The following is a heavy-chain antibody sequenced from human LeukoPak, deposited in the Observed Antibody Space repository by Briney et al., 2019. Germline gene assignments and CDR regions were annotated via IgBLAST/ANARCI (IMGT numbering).Heavy chain of an antibody. V-gene: IGHV1-69*13. CDR2: IIPIFGTA. Sequence: ASVNVSCKASGYTFTSYYMHWVRQAPGQGLEWMGGIIPIFGTANYAQKFQGRVTITADESTSTAYMELSSLRSEDTAVYYCAMGAPSSSWYLRYYGMDVWGQGTTVTVSS. CDR3: AMGAPSSSWYLRYYGMDV. J-gene: IGHJ6*02. CDR1: GYTFTSYY. D-gene: IGHD6-13*01.